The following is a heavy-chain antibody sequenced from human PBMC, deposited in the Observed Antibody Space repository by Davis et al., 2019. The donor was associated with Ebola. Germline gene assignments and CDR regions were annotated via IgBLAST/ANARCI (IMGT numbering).Heavy chain of an antibody. CDR2: IYPGDSDA. D-gene: IGHD3-10*02. V-gene: IGHV5-51*01. Sequence: PGGSLRLSCKASGYTFPNYWLVWVRQMPGKGLEWMGIIYPGDSDARYSPSFQGQVTFSAAKSISTAYLQWSSLKASDTAVYYCARRAEIAMFRRGVFDIWGQGTLVTVSS. CDR3: ARRAEIAMFRRGVFDI. J-gene: IGHJ3*02. CDR1: GYTFPNYW.